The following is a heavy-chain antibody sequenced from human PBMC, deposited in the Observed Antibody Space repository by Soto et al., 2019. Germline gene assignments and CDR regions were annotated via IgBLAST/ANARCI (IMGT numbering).Heavy chain of an antibody. CDR3: ARDLAAVPRAFGY. D-gene: IGHD6-13*01. Sequence: QVQLQESGPGLLKPSETLSLTCTVSGGSISSYFYIWVRQPPGKGLEWIGSVYYTGTTDYNPSLKSRVTISVDTSKTQSSLNLRSVTAADTAVYYCARDLAAVPRAFGYWGRGTLVTVSS. CDR1: GGSISSYF. V-gene: IGHV4-59*01. J-gene: IGHJ4*02. CDR2: VYYTGTT.